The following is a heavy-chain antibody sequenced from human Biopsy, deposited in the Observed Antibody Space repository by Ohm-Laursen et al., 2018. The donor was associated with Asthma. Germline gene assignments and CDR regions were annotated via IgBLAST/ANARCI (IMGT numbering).Heavy chain of an antibody. CDR1: GGSINSSTW. V-gene: IGHV4-4*02. Sequence: SDTLSLTCTVSGGSINSSTWWSWVRQPPGKGLEWIGEFFHTGSTNYSPSLRSRVTISVDKSKNQFSLNLSAVTAADTAVYYCATLRAYCRGANCFFFNYWGQGTLVTVSS. D-gene: IGHD2-21*01. J-gene: IGHJ4*02. CDR2: FFHTGST. CDR3: ATLRAYCRGANCFFFNY.